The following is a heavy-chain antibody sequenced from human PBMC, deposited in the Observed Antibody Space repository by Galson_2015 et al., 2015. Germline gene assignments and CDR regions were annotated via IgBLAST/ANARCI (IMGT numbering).Heavy chain of an antibody. CDR1: GFTSSSYE. Sequence: SLRLSCAASGFTSSSYEMNWVRQAPGKGLEWVSYISSSGSTIYYTDSVKGRFTISRDNAKNSLYLQMNSLRAEDTAVYYCASPREWRGDYWGQGTLVTVSS. D-gene: IGHD3-3*01. V-gene: IGHV3-48*03. CDR2: ISSSGSTI. CDR3: ASPREWRGDY. J-gene: IGHJ4*02.